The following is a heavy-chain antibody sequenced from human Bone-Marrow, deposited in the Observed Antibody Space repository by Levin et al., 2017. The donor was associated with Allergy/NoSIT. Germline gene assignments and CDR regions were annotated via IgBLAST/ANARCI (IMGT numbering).Heavy chain of an antibody. CDR2: ISYDGSNK. V-gene: IGHV3-30-3*01. Sequence: GGSLRLSCAASGFTFSSYAMHWVRQAPGKGLEWVAVISYDGSNKYYADSVKGRFTISRDNSKNTLYLQMNSLRAEDTAVYYCARGGVYYDSSGYYGVDYWGQGTLVTVSS. CDR1: GFTFSSYA. D-gene: IGHD3-22*01. CDR3: ARGGVYYDSSGYYGVDY. J-gene: IGHJ4*02.